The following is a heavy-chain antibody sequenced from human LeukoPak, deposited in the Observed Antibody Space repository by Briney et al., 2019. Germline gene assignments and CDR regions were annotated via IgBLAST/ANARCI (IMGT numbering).Heavy chain of an antibody. J-gene: IGHJ4*02. CDR1: GGSISSYY. V-gene: IGHV4-39*07. D-gene: IGHD6-13*01. CDR2: IYYSGST. Sequence: SETLSLTCTVSGGSISSYYWGWIRQPPGKGLEWIGSIYYSGSTYYNPSLKSRVTISVDTSKNQFSLKLSSVTAADTAVYYCARARGIAAAGTEFDYWGQGTLVTVSS. CDR3: ARARGIAAAGTEFDY.